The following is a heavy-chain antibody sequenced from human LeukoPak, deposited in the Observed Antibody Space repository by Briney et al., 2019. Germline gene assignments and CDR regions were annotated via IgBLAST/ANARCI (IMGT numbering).Heavy chain of an antibody. CDR1: GDSLRSGSYF. D-gene: IGHD4-17*01. CDR3: ARLYGDYAGTIDS. Sequence: KPSETLSLTCTVSGDSLRSGSYFWGWIRQPPGQGLERIGSVYYSGSAHYNPCLQSRVTMSLDSSTTRSSLNLDSLTATDSAVYYCARLYGDYAGTIDSWGQGTLVTVSS. V-gene: IGHV4-39*01. CDR2: VYYSGSA. J-gene: IGHJ4*02.